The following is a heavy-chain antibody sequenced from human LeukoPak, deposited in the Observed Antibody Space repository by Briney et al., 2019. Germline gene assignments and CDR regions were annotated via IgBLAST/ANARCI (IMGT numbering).Heavy chain of an antibody. CDR2: IYYSGST. Sequence: SETLSLTCTVSGGSINDYYWSWVRQPPGKGLEWIGSIYYSGSTYYNPSLKSRVTISVDTSKNQFSLKLSSVTAADTAVYYCAREPQGLAPDAFDIWGQGTMVTVSS. J-gene: IGHJ3*02. CDR3: AREPQGLAPDAFDI. V-gene: IGHV4-38-2*02. D-gene: IGHD6-19*01. CDR1: GGSINDYY.